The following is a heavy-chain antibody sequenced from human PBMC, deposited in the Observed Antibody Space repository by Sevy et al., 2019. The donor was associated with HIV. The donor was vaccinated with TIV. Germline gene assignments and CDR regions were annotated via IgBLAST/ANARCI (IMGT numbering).Heavy chain of an antibody. CDR2: IRTTVNGGTA. V-gene: IGHV3-49*03. Sequence: GGSLRLSCATSGFTFYNYAMSWFRQAPGKGLEWIGFIRTTVNGGTAEYAASVEGRFTISRYDSRSIAYLQMNNRKTEDTAVYYCTRDDSDLDAFDIWGQGTMVTVS. D-gene: IGHD3-22*01. J-gene: IGHJ3*02. CDR3: TRDDSDLDAFDI. CDR1: GFTFYNYA.